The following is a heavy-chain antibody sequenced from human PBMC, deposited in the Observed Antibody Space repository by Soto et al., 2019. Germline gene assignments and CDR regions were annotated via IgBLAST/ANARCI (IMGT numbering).Heavy chain of an antibody. V-gene: IGHV3-33*01. D-gene: IGHD3-9*01. CDR2: IWYDGNNK. CDR1: GFTFSIYG. CDR3: ARDEYYDILTGYYTWAFDI. Sequence: GGSLRLSCSASGFTFSIYGMHWFRQAPGKGLEWVAVIWYDGNNKYYADSVKGRFTISRDNSKNTLYLQMNSLRAEDTAVYYCARDEYYDILTGYYTWAFDIWGQGTMVTVSS. J-gene: IGHJ3*02.